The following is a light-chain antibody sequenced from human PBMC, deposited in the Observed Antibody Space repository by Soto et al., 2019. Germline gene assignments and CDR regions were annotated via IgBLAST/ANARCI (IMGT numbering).Light chain of an antibody. Sequence: QSVLTQPASVSGSPGQSITISCTGTSSDVGGYNYVSWYQQYPGKAPKLMIYEVSNRPSGVSNHFSASKSGNTASLTISGLQAEDEADYYWSSYTSSNTVIFGGGTKLTVL. CDR2: EVS. V-gene: IGLV2-14*01. CDR1: SSDVGGYNY. J-gene: IGLJ2*01. CDR3: SSYTSSNTVI.